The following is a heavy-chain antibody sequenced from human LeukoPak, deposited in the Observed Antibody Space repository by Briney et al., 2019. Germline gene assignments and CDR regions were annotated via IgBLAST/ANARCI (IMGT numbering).Heavy chain of an antibody. J-gene: IGHJ4*02. D-gene: IGHD1-26*01. Sequence: GESLKISCKGSGYSFPNYWIGWVRQMPGKGLEWMGVIYPGDSDTRYSPSFQGQVTISVDKSISTAYLQWSSLKASDTAMYYCARRTIVGATFDYWGQGTLVTVSS. CDR2: IYPGDSDT. CDR1: GYSFPNYW. V-gene: IGHV5-51*01. CDR3: ARRTIVGATFDY.